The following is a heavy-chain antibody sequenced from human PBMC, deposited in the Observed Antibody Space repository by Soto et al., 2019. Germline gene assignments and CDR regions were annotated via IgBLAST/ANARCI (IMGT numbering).Heavy chain of an antibody. D-gene: IGHD6-19*01. CDR1: GGSISSSNW. V-gene: IGHV4-4*02. CDR3: ARDRVAVAGSGYFQH. CDR2: IYHSGST. Sequence: QVQLQESGPGLVKPSGTLSLTCAVSGGSISSSNWWSWVRQPPGKGLEWIGEIYHSGSTNYNPSLKSRVTLSVDKSKNQFSLKLSSVTAADTAVYYCARDRVAVAGSGYFQHWGQGTLVTVSS. J-gene: IGHJ1*01.